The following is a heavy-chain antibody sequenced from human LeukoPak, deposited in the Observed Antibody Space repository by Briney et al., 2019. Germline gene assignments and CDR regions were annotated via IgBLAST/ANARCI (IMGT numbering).Heavy chain of an antibody. Sequence: GGSLRLSCAASGFTFSSYGMSWVRQAPGKGLEWVSSISGSSGYIYYADLVKGRFTISRDNAKNSLYLQMSSLRAEDTAVYYCARGSGHYYDSSSYYGGWGQGTLVTVSS. V-gene: IGHV3-21*06. CDR2: ISGSSGYI. D-gene: IGHD3-22*01. CDR3: ARGSGHYYDSSSYYGG. J-gene: IGHJ4*02. CDR1: GFTFSSYG.